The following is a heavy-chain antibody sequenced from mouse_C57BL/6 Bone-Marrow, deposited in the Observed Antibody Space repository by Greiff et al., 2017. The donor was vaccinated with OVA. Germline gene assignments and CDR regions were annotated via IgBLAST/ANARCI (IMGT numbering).Heavy chain of an antibody. V-gene: IGHV5-6*01. CDR1: GFTFSSYG. CDR2: ISSGGSYT. D-gene: IGHD2-4*01. J-gene: IGHJ2*01. CDR3: ARHGDDFFDY. Sequence: DVHLVESGGDLVKPGGSLKLSCAASGFTFSSYGMSWVRQTPDKRLEWVATISSGGSYTYYPDSVKGRFTISRDNAKNTLYLQMSSLKSEDTAMYYCARHGDDFFDYWGQGTTLTVSS.